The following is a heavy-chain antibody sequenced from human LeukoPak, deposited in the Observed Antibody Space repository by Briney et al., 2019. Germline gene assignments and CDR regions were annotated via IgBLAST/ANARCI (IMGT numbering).Heavy chain of an antibody. J-gene: IGHJ5*02. CDR2: MKLDGSEE. CDR1: GFTFSSYW. V-gene: IGHV3-7*01. D-gene: IGHD2-15*01. CDR3: TRWARYCSGGSCYSWFGP. Sequence: PGGSLRLSCAASGFTFSSYWMSWVRQAPGKGLEWVANMKLDGSEEYYVDSVKGRFTISRDNANNSLYLQMNSLRVDDTAVYYCTRWARYCSGGSCYSWFGPWGQGTLVTVSS.